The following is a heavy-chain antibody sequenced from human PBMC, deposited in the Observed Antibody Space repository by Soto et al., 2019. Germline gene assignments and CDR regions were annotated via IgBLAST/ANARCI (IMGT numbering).Heavy chain of an antibody. J-gene: IGHJ4*02. CDR3: ARGQVVAAQH. Sequence: SEILCLICTVADGSMCYVGYSRSWIRQPPGKGLEWIGYIYHSGSTYYNPSLKSRVTISVDRSKNQFSLKLSSVTAADTAVYYCARGQVVAAQHWGQGTLVTVSS. V-gene: IGHV4-30-2*01. CDR1: DGSMCYVGYS. D-gene: IGHD2-15*01. CDR2: IYHSGST.